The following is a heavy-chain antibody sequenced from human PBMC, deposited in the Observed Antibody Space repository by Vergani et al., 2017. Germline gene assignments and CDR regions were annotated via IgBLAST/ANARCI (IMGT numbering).Heavy chain of an antibody. CDR2: IYYSGST. CDR3: ARAAVGPAAIVYFDY. Sequence: QVQLQESGPGLVKPSQTLSLTCTVSGGSISSGDYYWSWIRQPPGKGLEWIGYIYYSGSTYYNPTLKSRVTISVDTSKNQFSLKLSSVTAADTAVYYCARAAVGPAAIVYFDYWGQGTLVTVSS. J-gene: IGHJ4*02. D-gene: IGHD2-2*01. CDR1: GGSISSGDYY. V-gene: IGHV4-30-4*01.